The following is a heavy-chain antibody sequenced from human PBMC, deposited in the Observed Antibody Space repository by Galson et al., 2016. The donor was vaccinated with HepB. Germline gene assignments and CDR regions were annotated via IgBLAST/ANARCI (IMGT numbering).Heavy chain of an antibody. CDR1: GGTFSSHP. J-gene: IGHJ3*02. V-gene: IGHV1-69*13. Sequence: SVKVSCKASGGTFSSHPINWVRQAPGQGLEWMGGIIPIFATANSAQKFQGRVTITADESTTTAYMELSSLRSEDTAVYYCARPLRSYFDGSGYVSAFDIWGQGTMVTVSS. D-gene: IGHD3-22*01. CDR2: IIPIFATA. CDR3: ARPLRSYFDGSGYVSAFDI.